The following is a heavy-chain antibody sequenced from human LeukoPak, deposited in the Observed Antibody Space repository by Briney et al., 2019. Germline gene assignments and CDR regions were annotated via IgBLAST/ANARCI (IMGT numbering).Heavy chain of an antibody. CDR1: GFSFSDYH. J-gene: IGHJ4*02. CDR2: MSPGGGNI. Sequence: GGSLRLSCAASGFSFSDYHMNWIRQAPGKGLEWISYMSPGGGNIYFADSVKGRFTLSRDNAKHSLDLQMNSLTAEDTAVYYCSSGRDIAVAGPGGYFDYWGQGTLVTVSS. D-gene: IGHD6-19*01. V-gene: IGHV3-11*01. CDR3: SSGRDIAVAGPGGYFDY.